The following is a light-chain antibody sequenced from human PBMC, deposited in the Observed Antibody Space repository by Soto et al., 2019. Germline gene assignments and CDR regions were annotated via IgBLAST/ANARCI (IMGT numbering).Light chain of an antibody. V-gene: IGKV3-15*01. CDR3: QHYNNWHIT. Sequence: EIVLTPSPGTLSLSPGERATLSCRASQSVSSSYLAWYQQKPGQAPRLLIYDASTRATGIPARFSGSGSGTEFILTISSLQSEDFAVYYCQHYNNWHITFGQGTRLEIK. CDR2: DAS. J-gene: IGKJ5*01. CDR1: QSVSSSY.